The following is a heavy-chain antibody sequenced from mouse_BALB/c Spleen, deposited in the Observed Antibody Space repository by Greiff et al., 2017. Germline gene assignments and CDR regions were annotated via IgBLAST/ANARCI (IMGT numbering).Heavy chain of an antibody. J-gene: IGHJ4*01. D-gene: IGHD1-1*01. V-gene: IGHV2-2*02. Sequence: QVQLKESGPGLVQPSQSLSITCTVSGFSLTSYGVHWVRQSPGKGLEWLGVIWSGGSTDYNAAFISRLSISKDNSKSQVFFKMNSLQANDTAIYYCATNYYGSSSYYAMDYWGQGTSVTVSS. CDR1: GFSLTSYG. CDR2: IWSGGST. CDR3: ATNYYGSSSYYAMDY.